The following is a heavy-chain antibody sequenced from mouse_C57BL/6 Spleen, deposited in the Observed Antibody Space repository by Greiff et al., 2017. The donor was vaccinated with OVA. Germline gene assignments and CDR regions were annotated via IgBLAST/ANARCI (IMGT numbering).Heavy chain of an antibody. CDR3: ARWGYSNYEAY. D-gene: IGHD2-5*01. J-gene: IGHJ3*01. V-gene: IGHV1-52*01. CDR2: IDPSDSET. CDR1: GYTFTSYW. Sequence: VQLKQPGAELVRPGSSVKLSCKASGYTFTSYWMHWVKQRPIQGLEWIGNIDPSDSETHYNQKFKDKATLTVDKSSSTAYMQLSSLTSEDSAVYYCARWGYSNYEAYWGQGTLVTVSA.